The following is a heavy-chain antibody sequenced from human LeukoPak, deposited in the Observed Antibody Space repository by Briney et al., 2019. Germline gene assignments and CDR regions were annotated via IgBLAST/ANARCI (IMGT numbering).Heavy chain of an antibody. CDR1: GFTVRSNY. J-gene: IGHJ4*02. V-gene: IGHV3-66*01. Sequence: PGGSLRLSCAASGFTVRSNYMSWVRQAPGKGLEWASVIYAGGGTKYADSVKGRFTISRDTSKNTLHLQMNSLRVEDTAVYYCARDVRWGQGTLVTVSS. CDR2: IYAGGGT. CDR3: ARDVR.